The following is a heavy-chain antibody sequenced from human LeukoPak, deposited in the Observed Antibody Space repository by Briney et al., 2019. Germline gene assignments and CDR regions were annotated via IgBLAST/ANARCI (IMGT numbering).Heavy chain of an antibody. V-gene: IGHV6-1*01. D-gene: IGHD3-22*01. Sequence: SQTLSLTCAISGDSVSSNSAAWNWIRQSPSRGLEWLGRTYYRSKWYNDYAVSVKSRITINPDTSKNQFSLQLNSVTPEDTAVYYCARVDYYDSSGYDWFDPWGQETPVTVSS. J-gene: IGHJ5*02. CDR1: GDSVSSNSAA. CDR3: ARVDYYDSSGYDWFDP. CDR2: TYYRSKWYN.